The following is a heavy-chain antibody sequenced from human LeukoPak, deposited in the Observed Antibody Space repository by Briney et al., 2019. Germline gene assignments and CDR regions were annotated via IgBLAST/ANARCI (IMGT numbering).Heavy chain of an antibody. V-gene: IGHV4-4*07. J-gene: IGHJ4*02. CDR3: ARDREFLSYDFWSGYYDY. Sequence: PSETLSLTCTVSGGSISSYYWSWIRQPAGKGLEWIGRIYTSGSTNYNPSLKSRVTMSVGTSKNQFSLKLSSVTAADTAVYYCARDREFLSYDFWSGYYDYWGQGTLVTVSS. D-gene: IGHD3-3*01. CDR1: GGSISSYY. CDR2: IYTSGST.